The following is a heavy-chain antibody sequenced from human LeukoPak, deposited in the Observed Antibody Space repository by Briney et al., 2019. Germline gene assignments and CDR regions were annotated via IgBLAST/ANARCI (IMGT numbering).Heavy chain of an antibody. CDR3: ASRGTYDFWSGYSDY. CDR2: IYYSGST. J-gene: IGHJ4*02. V-gene: IGHV4-39*01. D-gene: IGHD3-3*01. CDR1: GGSISSSSYY. Sequence: PSETLSLTCTVSGGSISSSSYYWGWLRQPPGKGLEWIGSIYYSGSTYYNPSRKSRVTISVDTTKNQFSLKLSSVTAADTAVYYCASRGTYDFWSGYSDYWGQGTLVTVSS.